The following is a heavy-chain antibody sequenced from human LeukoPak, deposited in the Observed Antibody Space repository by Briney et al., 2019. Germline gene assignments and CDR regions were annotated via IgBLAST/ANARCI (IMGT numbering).Heavy chain of an antibody. V-gene: IGHV3-30-3*01. Sequence: PGRSLRLSCAASGFTFSSYAMHWVRQAPGKGLEWVAVISYDGSNKYYADSVKGRFTISRDNSKDTLYLQMNSLRAEDTAVYYCARARGGVFDYWGQGTLVTVSS. CDR1: GFTFSSYA. CDR3: ARARGGVFDY. D-gene: IGHD3-10*01. J-gene: IGHJ4*02. CDR2: ISYDGSNK.